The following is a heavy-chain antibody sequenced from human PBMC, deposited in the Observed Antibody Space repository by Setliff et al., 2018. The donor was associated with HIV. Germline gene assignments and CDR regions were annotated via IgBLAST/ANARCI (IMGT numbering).Heavy chain of an antibody. Sequence: LSLSCVGTGFSFPSSGMNWVRQAPGRGLEWFAYISGSGSTLYYSASVKGRFTISRDNAKNTLYLQMNGLRAEDTAVYYCVRGIVGASVFNYWGQGTQVTVSS. D-gene: IGHD1-26*01. J-gene: IGHJ4*02. CDR1: GFSFPSSG. CDR3: VRGIVGASVFNY. CDR2: ISGSGSTL. V-gene: IGHV3-48*03.